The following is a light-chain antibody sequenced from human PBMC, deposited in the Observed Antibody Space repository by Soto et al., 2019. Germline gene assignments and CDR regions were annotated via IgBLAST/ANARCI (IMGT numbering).Light chain of an antibody. Sequence: QSVLTQPASVSGSPGQSITISCTGSSSDVGGYNYVSWYQQHHPGKAPKLMIYDVSNRPSGVSNRFSGSKSSNTASLTISGLQAEDEADYYCSSYTTSSTVVFGGGTKLTVL. CDR1: SSDVGGYNY. CDR3: SSYTTSSTVV. J-gene: IGLJ2*01. V-gene: IGLV2-14*03. CDR2: DVS.